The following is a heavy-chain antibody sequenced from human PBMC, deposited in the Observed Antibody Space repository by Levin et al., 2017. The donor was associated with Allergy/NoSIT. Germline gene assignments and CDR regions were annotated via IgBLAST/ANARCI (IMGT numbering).Heavy chain of an antibody. CDR1: GFIFSSYG. CDR3: AKDRSTNYGLDA. Sequence: SCAASGFIFSSYGMQWVRQAPGKGLQWVALISSDRKKIYYADSVKGRFTISRDDSKNTLFLHMNSLRAEDTAVYFCAKDRSTNYGLDAWGPGTTVTVSS. J-gene: IGHJ6*02. V-gene: IGHV3-30*18. CDR2: ISSDRKKI. D-gene: IGHD2-2*01.